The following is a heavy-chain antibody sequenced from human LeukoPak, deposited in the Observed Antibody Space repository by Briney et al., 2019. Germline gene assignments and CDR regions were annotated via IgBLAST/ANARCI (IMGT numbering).Heavy chain of an antibody. D-gene: IGHD5-18*01. CDR1: GVSISSYY. Sequence: PSETLSLTCTVSGVSISSYYWSWTRQPAGKGLEWIGRIYTSGSTNYNPSLKSRVTMSVDTSKNQFSLKLSSVTAADTAVYYCARLDTAMDRGFDYWGQGTLVTVSS. V-gene: IGHV4-4*07. J-gene: IGHJ4*02. CDR3: ARLDTAMDRGFDY. CDR2: IYTSGST.